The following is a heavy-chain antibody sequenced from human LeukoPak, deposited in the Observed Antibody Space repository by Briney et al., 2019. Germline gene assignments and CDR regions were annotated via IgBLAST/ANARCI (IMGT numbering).Heavy chain of an antibody. CDR1: GFTFSSYA. J-gene: IGHJ5*02. CDR2: MNGDGSST. Sequence: GGSLRLSCAASGFTFSSYAMHWVRQAPGKGLVWVARMNGDGSSTDYADSVKGRFTISRDYAKNTLYLQMNSLRVEDTAMYYCAKDRSPGWFDPWGQGTLVTVSS. D-gene: IGHD6-13*01. V-gene: IGHV3-74*01. CDR3: AKDRSPGWFDP.